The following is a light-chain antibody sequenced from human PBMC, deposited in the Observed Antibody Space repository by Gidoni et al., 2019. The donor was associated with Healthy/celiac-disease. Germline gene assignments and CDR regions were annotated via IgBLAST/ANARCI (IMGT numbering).Light chain of an antibody. CDR1: QSISSY. CDR2: AAS. J-gene: IGKJ4*01. CDR3: QQSYSNLLD. Sequence: SLRAGRPITSRASQSISSYLNWYQQKPGKAAKLLIYAASSMQGGVPSRFSGRGAGTEFPLTISSLQPEDFATYYYQQSYSNLLDFGGGTKVEIK. V-gene: IGKV1-39*01.